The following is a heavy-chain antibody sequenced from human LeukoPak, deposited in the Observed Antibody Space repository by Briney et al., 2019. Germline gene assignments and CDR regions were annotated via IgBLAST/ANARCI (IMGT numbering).Heavy chain of an antibody. Sequence: SETLSLTCTVSGGSISSYYWSWIRQPSGKGLEWIGYIYYSGSTNYNPSLKSRVTISVDTSKNQFSLKLSSVTAADTAVYYCARSTSAARGVIDAFDIWGQGTMVTVSS. V-gene: IGHV4-59*12. J-gene: IGHJ3*02. D-gene: IGHD2-21*01. CDR2: IYYSGST. CDR1: GGSISSYY. CDR3: ARSTSAARGVIDAFDI.